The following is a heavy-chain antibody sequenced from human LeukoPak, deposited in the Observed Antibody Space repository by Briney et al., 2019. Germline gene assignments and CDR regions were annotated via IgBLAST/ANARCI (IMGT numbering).Heavy chain of an antibody. CDR1: GFTFGDYA. Sequence: GGSLRLSCTASGFTFGDYAMSWFRQAPGKGLEWVGFIRSKAYGGTTEYAASVKGRFTISRDDSKSIAYLQMNSLKTEDTAVYYCTRDHTFITMIGGDYYYYYYMDVWGKGNTVTVSS. CDR2: IRSKAYGGTT. V-gene: IGHV3-49*03. J-gene: IGHJ6*03. CDR3: TRDHTFITMIGGDYYYYYYMDV. D-gene: IGHD3-10*02.